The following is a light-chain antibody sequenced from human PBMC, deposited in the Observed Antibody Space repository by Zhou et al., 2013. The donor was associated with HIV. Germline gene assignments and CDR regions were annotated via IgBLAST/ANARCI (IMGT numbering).Light chain of an antibody. CDR2: AAS. V-gene: IGKV1-39*01. CDR1: QSISGY. J-gene: IGKJ4*01. CDR3: QQSYTTPET. Sequence: DIQMTQSPSSLSASVGDTVTITCRASQSISGYLNWYQQKPGKAPMLLIYAASSLQSGVPSRFSGSGYGTDFTLTISSLQPEDFANYYCQQSYTTPETFGGGTKVEFK.